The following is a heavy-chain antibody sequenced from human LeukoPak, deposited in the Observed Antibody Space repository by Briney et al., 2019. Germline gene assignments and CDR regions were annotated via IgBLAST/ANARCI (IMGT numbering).Heavy chain of an antibody. V-gene: IGHV3-23*01. CDR3: AKSDCGGDGCKLLNY. CDR2: VNDGGDAT. Sequence: GRSLRLSCAASGFAFNNYAMSWVRQAPGKGLEWVSAVNDGGDATKYAASVRGRFTISRDNSKNTLSLQMNSLRADDTAVYYCAKSDCGGDGCKLLNYWGQGTLVTVSS. D-gene: IGHD2-21*01. J-gene: IGHJ4*02. CDR1: GFAFNNYA.